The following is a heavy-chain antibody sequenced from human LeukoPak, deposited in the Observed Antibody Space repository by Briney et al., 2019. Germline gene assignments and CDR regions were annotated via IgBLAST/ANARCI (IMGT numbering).Heavy chain of an antibody. J-gene: IGHJ4*02. V-gene: IGHV4-39*07. Sequence: SETLSLTYTVSGGSISSSSYYWGWIRQPPGKGLEWIGSIYYSGSTYYNPSLKSRVTISVDTSKNQFSLKLSSVTAADTAVYYCARSAGRGYSGYVSYWGQGTLVTVSS. CDR2: IYYSGST. CDR1: GGSISSSSYY. D-gene: IGHD5-12*01. CDR3: ARSAGRGYSGYVSY.